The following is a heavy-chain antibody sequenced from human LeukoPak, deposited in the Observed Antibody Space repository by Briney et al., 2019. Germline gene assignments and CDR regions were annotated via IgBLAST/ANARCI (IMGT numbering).Heavy chain of an antibody. V-gene: IGHV3-20*04. Sequence: GGSLRLSCAASGFTFDDYGMSWVRQAPGKGLEWVSGINWNGGSTGYADSVKGRFTISRDNAKNSLYLQMNSLRAEDTAVYYCARYSSGWYDRGFDPWGQGTLVTVSS. CDR2: INWNGGST. J-gene: IGHJ5*02. CDR1: GFTFDDYG. CDR3: ARYSSGWYDRGFDP. D-gene: IGHD6-19*01.